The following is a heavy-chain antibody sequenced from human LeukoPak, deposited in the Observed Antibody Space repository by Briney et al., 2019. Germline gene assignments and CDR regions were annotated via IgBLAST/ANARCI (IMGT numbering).Heavy chain of an antibody. CDR1: GYSISNGYY. Sequence: SETLSLTCIVSGYSISNGYYWAWIRQSPGKGLEWIGNIYHSGSTYYNPSLKSRVTISVDTSNNRFSLRLSSVTAADTAVYYGAREYYGSGSYIYWGQGTLVTVSS. V-gene: IGHV4-38-2*02. J-gene: IGHJ4*02. D-gene: IGHD3-10*01. CDR3: AREYYGSGSYIY. CDR2: IYHSGST.